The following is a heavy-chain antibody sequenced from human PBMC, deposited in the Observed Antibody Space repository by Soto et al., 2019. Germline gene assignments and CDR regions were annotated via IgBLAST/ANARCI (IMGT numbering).Heavy chain of an antibody. J-gene: IGHJ4*02. V-gene: IGHV2-5*02. Sequence: QITLKESGPTLVKPTQTLTLTCTFSGFSLSTSGVGVGWIRQPPGKALEWLALIYWDDDKRYSPSLKSRLTITKDNPKNQVVLTMTNMDPVDTATYYCAHRPSSCSGGSCYSGFDYWGQGTLVTVSS. CDR2: IYWDDDK. CDR1: GFSLSTSGVG. CDR3: AHRPSSCSGGSCYSGFDY. D-gene: IGHD2-15*01.